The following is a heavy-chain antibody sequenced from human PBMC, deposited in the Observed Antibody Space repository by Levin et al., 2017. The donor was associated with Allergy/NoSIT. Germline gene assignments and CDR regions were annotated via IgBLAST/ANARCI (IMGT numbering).Heavy chain of an antibody. CDR2: ITNTASGGTT. CDR1: GFTFRAYA. Sequence: GGSLRLSCTGSGFTFRAYALTWVRQAPGKGLEWVGFITNTASGGTTEYAASVKGRFTISRDDYTSVAHLQMNSLRTDDTAVYFCARARALRGHSPAHWGQGTVVSVSS. J-gene: IGHJ4*02. CDR3: ARARALRGHSPAH. D-gene: IGHD3-10*01. V-gene: IGHV3-49*04.